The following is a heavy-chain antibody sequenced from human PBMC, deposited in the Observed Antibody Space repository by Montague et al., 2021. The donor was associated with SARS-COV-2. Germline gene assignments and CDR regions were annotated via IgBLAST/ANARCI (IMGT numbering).Heavy chain of an antibody. CDR3: ASEQYCSGGSCFCDAFDI. CDR1: GFTFSSYE. V-gene: IGHV3-48*03. D-gene: IGHD2-15*01. CDR2: ISSSGSTI. Sequence: SLRLSCAASGFTFSSYEMNWVRQAPGKGLGWVSYISSSGSTIYYADSVKGRFTISRDNAKNSLYLQMNSLRAEDTAVYYCASEQYCSGGSCFCDAFDIWGQGTMVTVSS. J-gene: IGHJ3*02.